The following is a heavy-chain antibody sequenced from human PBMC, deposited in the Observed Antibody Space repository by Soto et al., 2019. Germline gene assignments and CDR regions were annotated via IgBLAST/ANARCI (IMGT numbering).Heavy chain of an antibody. V-gene: IGHV2-70*11. J-gene: IGHJ4*02. CDR2: IDWDGDT. D-gene: IGHD6-19*01. CDR3: ARATHSSGWLYGADS. CDR1: GFSRSTSGVC. Sequence: SGPTLVNPTQTLTLTFTFSGFSRSTSGVCVIWIRQPPGKALEWLGRIDWDGDTYYTTSLKTRLTISKDTSKNQVVLTMTNMDPVDTATYYCARATHSSGWLYGADSWGQGTQVTVSS.